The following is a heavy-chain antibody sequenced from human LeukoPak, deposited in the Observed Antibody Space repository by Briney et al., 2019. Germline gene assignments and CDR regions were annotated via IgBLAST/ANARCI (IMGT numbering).Heavy chain of an antibody. Sequence: AGGSLRLSCAASGFTFSSFGMHWVRQAPGKGLEWVAIIWPDGSNEVYIESVKGRFTISRDNSKNTLYLQMNSLRAEDTAVYYCARDRYNWNQIDYWGQGTLVTVSS. CDR1: GFTFSSFG. CDR3: ARDRYNWNQIDY. CDR2: IWPDGSNE. J-gene: IGHJ4*02. V-gene: IGHV3-30*02. D-gene: IGHD1-20*01.